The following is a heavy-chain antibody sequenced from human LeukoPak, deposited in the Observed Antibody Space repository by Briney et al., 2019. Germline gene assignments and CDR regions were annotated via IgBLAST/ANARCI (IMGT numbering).Heavy chain of an antibody. Sequence: PSETLSLTCTVSGGSITSYYWSWIRQPPGKGLEWIGYIYTSGSTNYNPSLKSRVTISVDTSKNQFSLKLSSVTAADTAVYYCARGPHSSLRSDNKYYYYMDVWGKGTTVTVSS. CDR2: IYTSGST. J-gene: IGHJ6*03. V-gene: IGHV4-4*09. CDR1: GGSITSYY. CDR3: ARGPHSSLRSDNKYYYYMDV. D-gene: IGHD2-15*01.